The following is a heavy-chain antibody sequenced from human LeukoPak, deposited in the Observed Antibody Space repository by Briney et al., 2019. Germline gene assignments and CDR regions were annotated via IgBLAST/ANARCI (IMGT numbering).Heavy chain of an antibody. CDR2: IYYSGST. J-gene: IGHJ4*02. D-gene: IGHD3-3*01. CDR1: GGSISSSSYY. V-gene: IGHV4-39*07. Sequence: PSETLSLTCTVSGGSISSSSYYWGWIRQPPGKGLEWIGSIYYSGSTYYNPSLKSRVTISVDTSKNQFSLNLNSVTAADTAVYYCARGGLWSGYWGFFDYWGQETLVTVSS. CDR3: ARGGLWSGYWGFFDY.